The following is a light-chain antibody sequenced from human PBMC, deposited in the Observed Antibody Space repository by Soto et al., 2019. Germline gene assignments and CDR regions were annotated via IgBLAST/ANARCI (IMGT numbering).Light chain of an antibody. CDR3: SSHTSVNTRV. CDR2: EVT. V-gene: IGLV2-14*01. Sequence: QSALTQPASVSGSPGQSIAISCTGTSSDVGTYDYVSWNQQYPDKAPKLIIYEVTQRPSGVSNRFSGSKSGNTASLTISGLQAEDEADYYCSSHTSVNTRVFGTGTKLTVL. CDR1: SSDVGTYDY. J-gene: IGLJ1*01.